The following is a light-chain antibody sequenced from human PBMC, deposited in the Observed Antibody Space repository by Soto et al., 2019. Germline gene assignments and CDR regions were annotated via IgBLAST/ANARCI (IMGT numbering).Light chain of an antibody. J-gene: IGLJ2*01. Sequence: QSALTQPPSASGSPGQSVTISCTGASSYVGGYNYVSWYQQHPGKAPKLMIYEVTKRPSGVPDRFSGSKSGSTASLTVSGLQAEDEADYYCSSYAGSNNFVFGGGTKVTVL. CDR3: SSYAGSNNFV. V-gene: IGLV2-8*01. CDR2: EVT. CDR1: SSYVGGYNY.